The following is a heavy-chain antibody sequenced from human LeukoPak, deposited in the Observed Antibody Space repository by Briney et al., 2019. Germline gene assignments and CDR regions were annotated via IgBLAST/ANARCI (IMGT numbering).Heavy chain of an antibody. CDR1: GFTFSSYS. Sequence: GGSLRLSCAASGFTFSSYSMNCVRQAPGKGLEWVSSISSSSSYIYYADSVKGRFTISRDNAKNSLYLQMNSLRAEDTAVYYCARDLEVRSGYYYFDYWGQGTLVTVSS. CDR3: ARDLEVRSGYYYFDY. J-gene: IGHJ4*02. D-gene: IGHD3-22*01. V-gene: IGHV3-21*01. CDR2: ISSSSSYI.